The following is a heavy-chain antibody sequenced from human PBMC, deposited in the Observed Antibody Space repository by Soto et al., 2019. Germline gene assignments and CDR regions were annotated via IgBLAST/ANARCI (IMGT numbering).Heavy chain of an antibody. Sequence: QITLKESGPTLVKPTQTLTLTCTFSGFSLTTDRVGVGWIRQPPGEALEWLAVIYWDDSKTYRPSLESRLTLTKDTSKNQVALTMTNMYSLDTATYYCAHAYGGRSLYWGQGTLVTVSS. D-gene: IGHD1-26*01. CDR2: IYWDDSK. CDR1: GFSLTTDRVG. V-gene: IGHV2-5*02. CDR3: AHAYGGRSLY. J-gene: IGHJ4*02.